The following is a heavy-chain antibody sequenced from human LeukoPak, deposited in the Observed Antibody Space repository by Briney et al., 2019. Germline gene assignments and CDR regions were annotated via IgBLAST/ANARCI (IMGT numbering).Heavy chain of an antibody. CDR3: AGHGGYNSGWGLFDY. Sequence: KPSETLSLTCIVSGGSISSSSYYWGWIRQPPGNGLEWIGSIYYSGSTYYSPSLKSRVTISVDTSKNQFSLKLSSVTAADTAVYYCAGHGGYNSGWGLFDYWGQGALVTVSS. CDR1: GGSISSSSYY. CDR2: IYYSGST. V-gene: IGHV4-39*01. D-gene: IGHD6-19*01. J-gene: IGHJ4*02.